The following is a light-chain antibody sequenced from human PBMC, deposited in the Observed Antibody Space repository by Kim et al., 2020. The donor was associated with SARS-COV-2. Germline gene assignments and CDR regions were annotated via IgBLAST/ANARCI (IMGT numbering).Light chain of an antibody. CDR1: GSNSGSNI. J-gene: IGLJ3*02. Sequence: GQRVTVSCSGSGSNSGSNIVNWFQHVPGTAPKLLIYNDNQRPSGVPARVSGSKSGTSASLAIGGLQSEDEAHYYCAAWDNSLKGWVFGGGTQLTVL. V-gene: IGLV1-44*01. CDR2: NDN. CDR3: AAWDNSLKGWV.